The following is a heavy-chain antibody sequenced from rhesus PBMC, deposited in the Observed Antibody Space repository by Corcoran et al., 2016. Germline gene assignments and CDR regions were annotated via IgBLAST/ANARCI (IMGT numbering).Heavy chain of an antibody. D-gene: IGHD1-26*01. V-gene: IGHV4-80*01. Sequence: QVQLQESGPGLVKPSETLYLTCTVSGDSISTYWWSWIRQTPVKGLDWIGEIKGNSGSTNYNPPLKCRVASSRDTSQNQFSLKLSSVTAADTAVYYCTIARNWNLDYWGQGVLVTVSS. CDR1: GDSISTYW. CDR3: TIARNWNLDY. CDR2: IKGNSGST. J-gene: IGHJ4*01.